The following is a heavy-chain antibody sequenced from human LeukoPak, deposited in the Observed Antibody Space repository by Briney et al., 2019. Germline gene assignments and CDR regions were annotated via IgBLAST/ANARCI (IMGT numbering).Heavy chain of an antibody. Sequence: SETLSLTCTVSGGSISSYYWSWIRQPAGKGLEWIGRIYTSGSTNYNPSLKSRVTISVDTSKNQFSLKLSSVTAADTAVYYCARGGRIAVAGSMWELDGYFQHWGQGTLVTVSS. V-gene: IGHV4-4*07. CDR3: ARGGRIAVAGSMWELDGYFQH. CDR2: IYTSGST. CDR1: GGSISSYY. J-gene: IGHJ1*01. D-gene: IGHD6-19*01.